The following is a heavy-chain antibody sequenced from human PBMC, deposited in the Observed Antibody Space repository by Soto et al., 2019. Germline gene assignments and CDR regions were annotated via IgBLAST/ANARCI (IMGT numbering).Heavy chain of an antibody. CDR1: GVSVSSDIYY. CDR2: ITYSGNT. J-gene: IGHJ6*02. CDR3: ARYPVVVVPAANYRLDV. D-gene: IGHD2-2*01. V-gene: IGHV4-31*03. Sequence: SETLSLTCSVSGVSVSSDIYYWSWIRHHPGKGLEWIGYITYSGNTYYNPSLGGRVTISLYTSKNHFSLRLRSVTPADTAVYYCARYPVVVVPAANYRLDVWGLGTTVTV.